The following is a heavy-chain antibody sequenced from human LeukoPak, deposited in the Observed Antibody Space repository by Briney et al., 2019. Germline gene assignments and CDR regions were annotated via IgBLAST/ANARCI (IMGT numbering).Heavy chain of an antibody. CDR2: IYYSGST. V-gene: IGHV4-31*01. CDR1: GGSISSGVYY. Sequence: PSQTLSLTCTVSGGSISSGVYYWSWIRQHPGKGLEWIGYIYYSGSTYSNPSLKSQLTMSVDISKNQFSLKLSSVTAADTAVYYCARGVKGLRGAFDIWGQGTMVTVSS. CDR3: ARGVKGLRGAFDI. D-gene: IGHD3-10*01. J-gene: IGHJ3*02.